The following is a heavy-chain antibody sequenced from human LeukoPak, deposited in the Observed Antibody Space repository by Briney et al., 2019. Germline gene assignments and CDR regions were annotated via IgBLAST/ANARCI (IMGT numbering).Heavy chain of an antibody. CDR3: ARGNYHAMDV. J-gene: IGHJ6*02. V-gene: IGHV3-74*01. Sequence: GSLRLSCAASGFTFSNYWMHWVRQTPGEGLVCVSLIKGDGSSTTYADSVKGRFTISRDNAKNTVYLQMNSLRAEDTAVYYCARGNYHAMDVWGQGTTVTVSS. CDR2: IKGDGSST. CDR1: GFTFSNYW.